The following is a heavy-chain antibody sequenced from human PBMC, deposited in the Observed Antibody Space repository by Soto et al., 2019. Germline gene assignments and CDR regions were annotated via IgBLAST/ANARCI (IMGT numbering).Heavy chain of an antibody. CDR1: GCIFSNNG. J-gene: IGHJ4*02. CDR3: TIVRVADSALDH. V-gene: IGHV3-30*02. Sequence: PGGSLILSCVGSGCIFSNNGMHWVRQTPGKGLEWVAFMSYDGSDTFYADSVKGRFTISRDNSKNTLFLHMSNLRAEDTAMYYCTIVRVADSALDHWGQGTLVTVSS. CDR2: MSYDGSDT. D-gene: IGHD3-10*02.